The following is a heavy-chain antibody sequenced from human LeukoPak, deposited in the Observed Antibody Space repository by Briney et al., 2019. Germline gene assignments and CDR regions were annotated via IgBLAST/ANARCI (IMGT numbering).Heavy chain of an antibody. CDR1: GFTFSSYA. J-gene: IGHJ3*02. D-gene: IGHD3-22*01. V-gene: IGHV3-64*01. CDR2: ISSNGGST. CDR3: ARGSYYYDIYVPDASDI. Sequence: PGGSLRLSCAASGFTFSSYAMHWVRQAPGKGLEYVSAISSNGGSTYYANSVKGRFTISRDNAKNTLYLQMGSLRAEDMVVYYCARGSYYYDIYVPDASDIWGQGTMVTVSS.